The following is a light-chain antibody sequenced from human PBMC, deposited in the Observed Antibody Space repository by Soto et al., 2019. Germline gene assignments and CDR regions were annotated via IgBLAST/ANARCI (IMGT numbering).Light chain of an antibody. CDR1: QSIGGNY. CDR3: QQYSSALT. Sequence: EIVLPPSPDTLSWSPGERATLSCRARQSIGGNYLAWYQQKPGQAPSLLIYDVSSRATGFPDRFSGSGSGTDFTLTISRLEHDDFAVYFCQQYSSALTVGQGTRLEIK. J-gene: IGKJ5*01. CDR2: DVS. V-gene: IGKV3-20*01.